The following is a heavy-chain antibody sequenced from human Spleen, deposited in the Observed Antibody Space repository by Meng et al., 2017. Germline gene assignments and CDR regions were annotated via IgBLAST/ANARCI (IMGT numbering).Heavy chain of an antibody. Sequence: QVHLVQSGAEVKKPGASVKVSCKVSGYTLTELSMHWVRQAPGKGLEWMGGFDPEDGETIYAQKFQGRVTMTEDTSTDTAYMELSSLRSEDTAVYYCTTILVYFRGITIPAFDPWGQGTLVTVSS. J-gene: IGHJ5*02. CDR2: FDPEDGET. D-gene: IGHD3-3*01. CDR3: TTILVYFRGITIPAFDP. CDR1: GYTLTELS. V-gene: IGHV1-24*01.